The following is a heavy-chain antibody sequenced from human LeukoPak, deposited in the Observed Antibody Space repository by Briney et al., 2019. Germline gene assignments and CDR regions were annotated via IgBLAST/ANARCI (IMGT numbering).Heavy chain of an antibody. J-gene: IGHJ4*02. CDR1: GGSFSGYY. CDR2: INHSGST. CDR3: ARGAECSSTSCYTGAFDY. Sequence: PSETLSLTCAVYGGSFSGYYWSWIRQPPGKGLEWIGEINHSGSTNYNPSLKSRVTISVDTSKNQFSLKLSSVTAADTAVYYCARGAECSSTSCYTGAFDYWGQGTLATVSS. V-gene: IGHV4-34*01. D-gene: IGHD2-2*02.